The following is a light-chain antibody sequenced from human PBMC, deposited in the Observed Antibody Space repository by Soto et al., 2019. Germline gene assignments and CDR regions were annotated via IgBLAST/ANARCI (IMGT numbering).Light chain of an antibody. V-gene: IGKV3-15*01. Sequence: EIVLTQSQATLSVSPGGRASLXFLASQSVSSNLAWYQQKPGQAPRLLIYGASTRATGIPARFSGSGSGTEFTLTISSLQSEDFAVYYCQQYNNWPPITFGQGTRLEIK. CDR3: QQYNNWPPIT. CDR2: GAS. J-gene: IGKJ5*01. CDR1: QSVSSN.